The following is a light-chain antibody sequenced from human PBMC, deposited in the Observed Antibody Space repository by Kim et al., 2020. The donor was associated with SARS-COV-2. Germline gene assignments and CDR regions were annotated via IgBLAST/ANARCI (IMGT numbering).Light chain of an antibody. Sequence: AIQLTQSPSSLSASIGDSVTITCRASQDISSALAWYQQKPGRAPKLLIFDASTLESGVPSRFSGSGSGTDFTLTISSLQPEDLATYYCQQFNSFPRGFGPGTKVDIK. CDR3: QQFNSFPRG. CDR1: QDISSA. V-gene: IGKV1-13*02. J-gene: IGKJ3*01. CDR2: DAS.